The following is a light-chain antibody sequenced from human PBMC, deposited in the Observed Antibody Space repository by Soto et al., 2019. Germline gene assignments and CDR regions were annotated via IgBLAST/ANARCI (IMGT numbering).Light chain of an antibody. J-gene: IGLJ3*02. V-gene: IGLV1-44*01. CDR2: STN. CDR3: AAWDDRLNHWL. Sequence: QSVLTQPPSASGTPGQRVTMSCPGGSSNIGNGAVNWYQQLPGTAPRLLIYSTNQRPSGVPDRFSGSKSGTSASLAVNGLHSGDEADYFCAAWDDRLNHWLFGGGTKLTVL. CDR1: SSNIGNGA.